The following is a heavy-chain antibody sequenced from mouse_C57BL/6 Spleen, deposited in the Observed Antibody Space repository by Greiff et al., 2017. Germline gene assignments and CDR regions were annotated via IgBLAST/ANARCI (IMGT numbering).Heavy chain of an antibody. CDR2: IYPGDGDT. J-gene: IGHJ2*01. V-gene: IGHV1-82*01. D-gene: IGHD1-1*01. CDR1: GYAFSSSW. CDR3: ASPDYYGSSYHYFDY. Sequence: VQLQQSGPELVKPGASVKISCKASGYAFSSSWMNWVKQRPGKGLEWIGRIYPGDGDTNYNGKFKGKATLTADKSSSTAYMQLSSLTSEDSAVYFCASPDYYGSSYHYFDYWGQGTTRTVSS.